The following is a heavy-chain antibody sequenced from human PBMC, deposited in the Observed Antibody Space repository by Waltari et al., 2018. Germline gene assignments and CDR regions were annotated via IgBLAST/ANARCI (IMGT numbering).Heavy chain of an antibody. J-gene: IGHJ4*02. Sequence: EVQLVESGGGLVQPGGSLRLSCAASGFTFSSYSMNWVRQAPGKGLEWVSYISSSSSTIYYADLGKGRFTISRDNAKNSLYLQMNSLRAEDTAVYYCARVRGPIAAAGYYFDYWGQGTLVTVSS. CDR1: GFTFSSYS. V-gene: IGHV3-48*04. D-gene: IGHD6-13*01. CDR3: ARVRGPIAAAGYYFDY. CDR2: ISSSSSTI.